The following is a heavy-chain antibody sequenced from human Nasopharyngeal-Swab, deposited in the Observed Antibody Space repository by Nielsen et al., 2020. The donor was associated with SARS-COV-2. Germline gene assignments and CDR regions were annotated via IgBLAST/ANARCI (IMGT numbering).Heavy chain of an antibody. Sequence: SETLSLTCTVSGGSISSGGYYWSWIRQHPGKGLEWIGYIYYSGSTYYNPSLKSRVTISVDTSKNQFSLKLSSVTAADTAVYYCARGEFVGVIVLDAFDIWGQGTMVTVSS. V-gene: IGHV4-31*03. CDR1: GGSISSGGYY. J-gene: IGHJ3*02. D-gene: IGHD3-16*02. CDR3: ARGEFVGVIVLDAFDI. CDR2: IYYSGST.